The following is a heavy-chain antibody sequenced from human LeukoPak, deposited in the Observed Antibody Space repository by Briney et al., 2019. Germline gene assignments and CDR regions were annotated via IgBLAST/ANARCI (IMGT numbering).Heavy chain of an antibody. J-gene: IGHJ6*02. Sequence: GGSLRLSCAASGFTFSDYYMSWIRQAPGKGLEWVSYISSSGTTMYYADSVKGRFIISRDNAKNSLFLQMNSLRAEDTAVYYCARGDYDKYGMDVWGQGTTVTVSS. CDR2: ISSSGTTM. CDR1: GFTFSDYY. CDR3: ARGDYDKYGMDV. V-gene: IGHV3-11*01.